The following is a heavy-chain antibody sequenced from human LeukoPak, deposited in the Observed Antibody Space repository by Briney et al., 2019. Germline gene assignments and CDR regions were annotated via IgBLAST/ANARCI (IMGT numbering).Heavy chain of an antibody. CDR2: ISGSGGST. V-gene: IGHV3-23*01. CDR3: AKNPGGYDYRFDY. D-gene: IGHD5-12*01. CDR1: GFTFSSYE. J-gene: IGHJ4*02. Sequence: GSLRLSCAASGFTFSSYEMNWVRQAPGKGLEWVSAISGSGGSTYYADSVKGRFTISRDNSKNTLYLQMNSLRAEDTAVYYCAKNPGGYDYRFDYWGQGTLVTVSS.